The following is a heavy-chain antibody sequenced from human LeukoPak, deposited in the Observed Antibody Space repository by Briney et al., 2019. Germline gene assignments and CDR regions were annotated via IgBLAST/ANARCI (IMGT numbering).Heavy chain of an antibody. CDR2: IIPIFGTA. V-gene: IGHV1-69*13. J-gene: IGHJ5*02. D-gene: IGHD3-10*01. CDR1: GGTFISYA. CDR3: TRDYGSGEGWFDP. Sequence: SVKVSCKASGGTFISYAISWVRQAPGQGLEWLGGIIPIFGTANYAQKFQGRVTNTADESTSTAYMELSSLRSDDTAIYYCTRDYGSGEGWFDPWGQGTLVTVSS.